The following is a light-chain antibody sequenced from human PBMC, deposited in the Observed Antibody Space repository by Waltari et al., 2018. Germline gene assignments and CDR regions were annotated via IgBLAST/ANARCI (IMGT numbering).Light chain of an antibody. J-gene: IGLJ3*02. Sequence: QSALTQPASVSGSPGQSVTISCTGASSDIGRYDIVSWYQQHPGNAPKPIICDVSKRPSGVSTRFSGSKSRDTASLTISGLQFEDEADYYCCSYAGNYIWVFGGGTRLTVL. CDR2: DVS. V-gene: IGLV2-23*02. CDR3: CSYAGNYIWV. CDR1: SSDIGRYDI.